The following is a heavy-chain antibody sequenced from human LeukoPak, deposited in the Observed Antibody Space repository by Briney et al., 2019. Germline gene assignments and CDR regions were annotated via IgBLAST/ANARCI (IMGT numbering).Heavy chain of an antibody. D-gene: IGHD3-10*01. CDR1: GGSISSSSYY. V-gene: IGHV4-39*01. J-gene: IGHJ4*02. Sequence: SETLSLTCTVSGGSISSSSYYWGWIRPPPGTGLEWSGSTYYRGSTYYNPSLESRVSISVDTSKNQFSLKLSSVTAADVAVYYCTSAGSYWVDSWGQGTLVTVSS. CDR3: TSAGSYWVDS. CDR2: TYYRGST.